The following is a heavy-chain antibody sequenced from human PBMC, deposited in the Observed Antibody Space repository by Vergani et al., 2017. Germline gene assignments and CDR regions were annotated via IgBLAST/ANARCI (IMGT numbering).Heavy chain of an antibody. V-gene: IGHV3-48*01. D-gene: IGHD4-17*01. CDR2: ISSSSSTI. J-gene: IGHJ3*02. CDR1: GFTFSSYS. CDR3: ARENGDYVGAFDI. Sequence: EVQLVESGGGLVQPGGSLRLSCAASGFTFSSYSMNWVRQAPGKGLEWVSYISSSSSTIYYADSVKGRFTISRDNAKNSLYLQMNSLRAEDTAVYYCARENGDYVGAFDIWGQGKMGTVSS.